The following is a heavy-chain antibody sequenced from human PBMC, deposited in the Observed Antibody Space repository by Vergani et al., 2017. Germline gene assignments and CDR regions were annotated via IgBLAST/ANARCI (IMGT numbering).Heavy chain of an antibody. J-gene: IGHJ6*03. CDR2: IYYSGTT. V-gene: IGHV4-59*06. CDR3: ARQKDYYMDV. Sequence: QVQLQESGPGLVKPSETLSLTCTVSGSSISSYYWSWVRQRPGMGLDWIGYIYYSGTTYYNPSLESRLTISLDTSENHLSLKLTSVTAADTAVYYCARQKDYYMDVWGKGATVTVS. CDR1: GSSISSYY.